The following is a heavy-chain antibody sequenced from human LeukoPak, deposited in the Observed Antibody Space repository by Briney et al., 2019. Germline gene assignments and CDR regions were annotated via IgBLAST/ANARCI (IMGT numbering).Heavy chain of an antibody. Sequence: ASVKVSCKASGYTFTGYYIHWVRQAPGQGLEWMGWINPNSDDTNYAQKFQGRVTMTRDTSISTAYMELSRLRSDDTAVYYCARDLTTVVYNWFDPWGQGTLVTVS. V-gene: IGHV1-2*02. J-gene: IGHJ5*02. CDR2: INPNSDDT. CDR1: GYTFTGYY. CDR3: ARDLTTVVYNWFDP. D-gene: IGHD4-23*01.